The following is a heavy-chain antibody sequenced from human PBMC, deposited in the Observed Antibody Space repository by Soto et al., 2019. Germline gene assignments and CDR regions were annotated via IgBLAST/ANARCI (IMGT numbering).Heavy chain of an antibody. Sequence: QVQLVESGGGVVQPGRSLRLSCAASGFTFSSYGMHWVRQAPGKGLEGVAVIWYDGSNKYYADSVKGQFTISRENSKNTLYLQRNSLRAEDTAVYYCARGRGAQQLADNYSYHGMDVWGQGTTVTVS. J-gene: IGHJ6*02. CDR2: IWYDGSNK. CDR1: GFTFSSYG. CDR3: ARGRGAQQLADNYSYHGMDV. V-gene: IGHV3-33*01. D-gene: IGHD6-13*01.